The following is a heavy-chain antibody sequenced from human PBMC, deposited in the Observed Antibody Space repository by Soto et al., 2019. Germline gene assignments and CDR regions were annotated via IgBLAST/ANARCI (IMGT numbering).Heavy chain of an antibody. J-gene: IGHJ4*02. CDR1: GGTFSSYA. CDR2: IIPIFGTA. Sequence: SVKVSCKASGGTFSSYAISWVRQAPGQGLEWMGGIIPIFGTANYAQRFQGRVTITADESTSTAYMELSSLRSEDTAVYYCARGRPYSSGLDYWGQGTLVTVSS. V-gene: IGHV1-69*13. CDR3: ARGRPYSSGLDY. D-gene: IGHD6-19*01.